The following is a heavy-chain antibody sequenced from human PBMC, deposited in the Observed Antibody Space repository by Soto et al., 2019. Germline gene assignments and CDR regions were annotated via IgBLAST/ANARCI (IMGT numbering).Heavy chain of an antibody. Sequence: LRLSCAASGFTFSNYAMSWVRQAPGKGLEWVSTISGRGGNTYYADSVKGRFTISRDNSRNTLYLQMDSLRVEDSAVYSCAKAGCSGGTCYLYYFDYWGQGALVTVSS. V-gene: IGHV3-23*01. J-gene: IGHJ4*02. D-gene: IGHD2-15*01. CDR3: AKAGCSGGTCYLYYFDY. CDR2: ISGRGGNT. CDR1: GFTFSNYA.